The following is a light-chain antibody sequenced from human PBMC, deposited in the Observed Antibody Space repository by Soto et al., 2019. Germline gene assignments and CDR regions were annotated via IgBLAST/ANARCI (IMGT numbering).Light chain of an antibody. Sequence: EIVLTQSPATLSLSTGERATLSCRASQSVSSYLAWYQQKPGQAPRLLIYGASTRSTGIPARFGGSGFGTDXXLTXXRXXXADFAVYYCQHYGSSPRTFGQGTKVDIK. V-gene: IGKV3-20*01. CDR2: GAS. CDR3: QHYGSSPRT. CDR1: QSVSSY. J-gene: IGKJ1*01.